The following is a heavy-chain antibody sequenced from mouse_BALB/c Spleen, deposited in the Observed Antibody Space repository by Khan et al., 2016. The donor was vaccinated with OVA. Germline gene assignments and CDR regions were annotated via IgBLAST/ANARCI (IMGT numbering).Heavy chain of an antibody. D-gene: IGHD2-10*02. J-gene: IGHJ1*01. CDR2: ILPGSGIT. Sequence: QVQLKQSGAELMKPGASVKISCKATGYTFSSYWIEWVKQRPGHGLEWIGEILPGSGITNYNEKFKGKATFTADTSSNTAYMQLSSLTSEDSAVYYCARPYEYFDVWGAGTTVTVAS. CDR1: GYTFSSYW. CDR3: ARPYEYFDV. V-gene: IGHV1-9*01.